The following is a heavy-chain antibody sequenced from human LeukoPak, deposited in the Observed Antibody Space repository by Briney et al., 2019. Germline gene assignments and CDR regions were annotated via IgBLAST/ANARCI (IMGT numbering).Heavy chain of an antibody. Sequence: PGGSLRLSCAASGFTFSSYGMHWVRQAPGKGLEWVAVISYDGSNKYCADSVKGRFTISRDNSKNTLYLQMNSLRAEDTAVYYCAKESPTRYSSSWYYDYWGQGTLVTVSS. J-gene: IGHJ4*02. CDR2: ISYDGSNK. CDR3: AKESPTRYSSSWYYDY. V-gene: IGHV3-30*18. D-gene: IGHD6-13*01. CDR1: GFTFSSYG.